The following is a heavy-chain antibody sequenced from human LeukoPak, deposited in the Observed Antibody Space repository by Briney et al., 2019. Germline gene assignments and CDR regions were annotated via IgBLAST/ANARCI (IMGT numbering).Heavy chain of an antibody. J-gene: IGHJ3*02. CDR1: GGSISSSSYY. CDR2: IYYSGST. D-gene: IGHD6-19*01. CDR3: ASRGIAVAGPPSDGDAFDI. V-gene: IGHV4-39*07. Sequence: KTSETLSLTCTVSGGSISSSSYYWGWIRQPPGKGLEWIGSIYYSGSTYYNPSLKSRVTISVDTSKNQFSLKLSSVTAADTAVYYCASRGIAVAGPPSDGDAFDIWGQGTMVTVSS.